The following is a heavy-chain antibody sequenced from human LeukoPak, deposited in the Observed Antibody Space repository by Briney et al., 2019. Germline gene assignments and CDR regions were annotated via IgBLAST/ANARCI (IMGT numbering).Heavy chain of an antibody. CDR3: ARDPQTKYYDILTGYDPYFDY. D-gene: IGHD3-9*01. J-gene: IGHJ4*02. CDR2: IKQDGSKK. Sequence: GGSLRLSCATSGFTFSSYWMSWVRQAPGKGLEWVASIKQDGSKKYYVDSVKGRFTISRDNAKNSLYLQLNSLRVEDTALFYCARDPQTKYYDILTGYDPYFDYWGQGTLVTVSS. V-gene: IGHV3-7*01. CDR1: GFTFSSYW.